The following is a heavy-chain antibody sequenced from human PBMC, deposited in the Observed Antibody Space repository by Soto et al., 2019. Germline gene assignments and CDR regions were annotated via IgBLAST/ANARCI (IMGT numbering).Heavy chain of an antibody. Sequence: PGESLKISCRGSGYIFTNYWTTWVCQMPGKGLEWMGRIDPADSYTSYSPSFQGHVTISSDKSINTAYLHWNTLKPSDTAIYYCARPYSISLKNWLDPWGQGTLVTVSS. V-gene: IGHV5-10-1*01. CDR1: GYIFTNYW. CDR2: IDPADSYT. D-gene: IGHD6-6*01. J-gene: IGHJ5*02. CDR3: ARPYSISLKNWLDP.